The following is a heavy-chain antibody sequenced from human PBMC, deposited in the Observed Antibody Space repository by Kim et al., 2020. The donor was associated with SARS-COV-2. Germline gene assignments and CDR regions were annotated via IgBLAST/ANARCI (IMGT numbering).Heavy chain of an antibody. CDR3: SRLTVASREDY. J-gene: IGHJ4*02. Sequence: SETLSLTCTVSGGSISSSSYYWGWIRQPPGKGLEWIGSLYYSGTTYYNPSLKSRVTISVDTSKNQFSLKLSSVTAADTAVYYCSRLTVASREDYWGPGTLVTVSS. V-gene: IGHV4-39*01. CDR2: LYYSGTT. CDR1: GGSISSSSYY. D-gene: IGHD6-19*01.